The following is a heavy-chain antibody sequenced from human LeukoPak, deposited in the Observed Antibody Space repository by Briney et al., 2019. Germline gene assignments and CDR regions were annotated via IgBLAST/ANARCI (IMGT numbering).Heavy chain of an antibody. CDR1: GGSISSSSYY. J-gene: IGHJ2*01. D-gene: IGHD6-13*01. V-gene: IGHV4-39*07. CDR2: IYYSGST. Sequence: MSSETLSLTCTVSGGSISSSSYYWVWLRQPPGKGLEWIGSIYYSGSTYYNPSLNSRVTISVDTSKNQFFLKLSSVTTADTAVYYCARIYYSSSYDYWYFDLWGRGTLVTVSS. CDR3: ARIYYSSSYDYWYFDL.